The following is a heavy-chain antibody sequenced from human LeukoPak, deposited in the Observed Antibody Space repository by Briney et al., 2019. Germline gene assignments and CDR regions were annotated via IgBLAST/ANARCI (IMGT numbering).Heavy chain of an antibody. D-gene: IGHD3-22*01. J-gene: IGHJ4*02. CDR3: ARGGRLFLPY. CDR1: GGSFSGYY. Sequence: PSENLSFNCAVYGGSFSGYYWNWIRQSPGQGLEWIGEINHSGNTNYNPSLKSRVTISVDTSKNQFSLKLSSVTAADTAVYYCARGGRLFLPYWGQGTLVTVSS. V-gene: IGHV4-34*01. CDR2: INHSGNT.